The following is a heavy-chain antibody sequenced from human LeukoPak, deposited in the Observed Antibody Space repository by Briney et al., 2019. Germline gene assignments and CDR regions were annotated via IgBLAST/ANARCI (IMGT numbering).Heavy chain of an antibody. Sequence: ASVKVSCKVSGYTLTELSMHWVRQAPGKGLEWMGGFDPEDGETIYAQKFQGRVTMTEDTSTDTAYMELGSLRSEDTAVYYCARGLAAAYYDAFDIWGQGTMVTVSS. CDR2: FDPEDGET. J-gene: IGHJ3*02. CDR1: GYTLTELS. V-gene: IGHV1-24*01. D-gene: IGHD6-13*01. CDR3: ARGLAAAYYDAFDI.